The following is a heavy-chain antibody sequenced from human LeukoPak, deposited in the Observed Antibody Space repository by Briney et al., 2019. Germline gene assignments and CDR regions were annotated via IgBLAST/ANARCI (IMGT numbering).Heavy chain of an antibody. CDR3: ATGGPGFLEWLPLDN. CDR1: GFTLSSYP. D-gene: IGHD3-3*01. Sequence: TGGSLRLSCAASGFTLSSYPVTWVRQAPGKGLEWVSAISNGGGSTNYADSVKGRFTISRDNPMNTVFLKMNSLRAEDTAVYYCATGGPGFLEWLPLDNWGQGTLATVSS. CDR2: ISNGGGST. J-gene: IGHJ4*02. V-gene: IGHV3-23*01.